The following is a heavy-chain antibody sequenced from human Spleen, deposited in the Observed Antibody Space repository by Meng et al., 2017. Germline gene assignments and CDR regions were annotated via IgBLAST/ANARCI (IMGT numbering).Heavy chain of an antibody. J-gene: IGHJ4*02. V-gene: IGHV3-66*02. CDR3: ARTTIDKYDLSALPLDY. CDR1: GFTVSHNY. Sequence: GESLKISCAASGFTVSHNYMSWVRQAPGEGLEWVSVIYSGGNTYYADSVKGRFTISRDNSKNTMFLQINSLRVEDTAVYYCARTTIDKYDLSALPLDYWGQGTLVTVSS. CDR2: IYSGGNT. D-gene: IGHD3-16*01.